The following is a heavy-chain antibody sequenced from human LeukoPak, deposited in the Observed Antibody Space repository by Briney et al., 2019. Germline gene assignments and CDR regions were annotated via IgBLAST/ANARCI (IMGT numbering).Heavy chain of an antibody. CDR3: ARDWGSEVFDY. CDR1: GGSISSYY. Sequence: SETLSLTCTVSGGSISSYYWSWIRQPPGKGLEWIGYIYYSGSTNYNPSLKSRVTISVDTSKNQFSLQLNSVTPEDTAVYYCARDWGSEVFDYWGQGTLVTVSS. D-gene: IGHD7-27*01. J-gene: IGHJ4*02. V-gene: IGHV4-59*12. CDR2: IYYSGST.